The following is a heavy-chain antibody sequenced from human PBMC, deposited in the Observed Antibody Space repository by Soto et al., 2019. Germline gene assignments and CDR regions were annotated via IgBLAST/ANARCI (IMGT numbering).Heavy chain of an antibody. D-gene: IGHD6-13*01. CDR2: TYYRSKWKN. V-gene: IGHV6-1*01. J-gene: IGHJ4*02. CDR3: VRGVDSSFDY. Sequence: SQTLSLTCVISGDSVSSNGAAWNWVRQSPSRGLEWLGRTYYRSKWKNDYALSVNSRITINPDTSKNQFSLQLNSVTPEDTAVYYCVRGVDSSFDYWGQGTLVTASS. CDR1: GDSVSSNGAA.